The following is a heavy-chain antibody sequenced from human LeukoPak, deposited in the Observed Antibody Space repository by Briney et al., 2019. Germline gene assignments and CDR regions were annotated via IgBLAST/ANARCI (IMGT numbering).Heavy chain of an antibody. V-gene: IGHV3-66*01. J-gene: IGHJ6*03. CDR2: IYSGGST. D-gene: IGHD6-19*01. CDR1: GFTVSSNY. Sequence: PGGSLRLSCAASGFTVSSNYMSWVRQAPGKGLEWVSVIYSGGSTYYADSVKGRFTISRDNSKNTLYLQMNSLRAEDTAVYYCARKAGYYYYYMDVWGKGTTVTVSS. CDR3: ARKAGYYYYYMDV.